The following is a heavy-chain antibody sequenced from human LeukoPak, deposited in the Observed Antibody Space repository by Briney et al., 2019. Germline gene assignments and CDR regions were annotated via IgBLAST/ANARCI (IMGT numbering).Heavy chain of an antibody. CDR1: GFTFSSYA. J-gene: IGHJ4*02. D-gene: IGHD4-17*01. Sequence: GGSLRLSCAASGFTFSSYAMSWVRQAPGKGLEWVSAISGSGGSTYYADSVKGRFTISRDNSKNTLYLQMNSLRAKDTSVYYCAKDHGDDGGGFDYWGQGTLVTVSS. CDR2: ISGSGGST. V-gene: IGHV3-23*01. CDR3: AKDHGDDGGGFDY.